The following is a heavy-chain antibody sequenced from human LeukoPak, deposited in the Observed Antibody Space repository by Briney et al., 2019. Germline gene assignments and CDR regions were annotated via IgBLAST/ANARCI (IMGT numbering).Heavy chain of an antibody. CDR1: GYTFTSYG. V-gene: IGHV1-18*01. CDR3: ARRLGYCSDGSCYSLNY. J-gene: IGHJ4*02. Sequence: GASVEVSCKASGYTFTSYGISWVRQAPGQGLEWMGWISAYNGNTNYAQKFQGRVTMTRNTSISTAYMELSSLRSEDTAVYYCARRLGYCSDGSCYSLNYWGQGTLVTVSS. D-gene: IGHD2-15*01. CDR2: ISAYNGNT.